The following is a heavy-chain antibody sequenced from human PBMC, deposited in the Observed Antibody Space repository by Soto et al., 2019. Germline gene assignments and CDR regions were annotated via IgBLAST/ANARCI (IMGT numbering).Heavy chain of an antibody. D-gene: IGHD6-19*01. Sequence: XSVKVSFKASGYIFTSYSMHWVRQAPGQGLEWVGWFNPNSGDTIYAQKFQGRVTLTLDTSISTAYMELYSLTSDDTAVYYCAREASAVISIDYWGQGTLVTVS. CDR1: GYIFTSYS. V-gene: IGHV1-2*02. J-gene: IGHJ4*02. CDR2: FNPNSGDT. CDR3: AREASAVISIDY.